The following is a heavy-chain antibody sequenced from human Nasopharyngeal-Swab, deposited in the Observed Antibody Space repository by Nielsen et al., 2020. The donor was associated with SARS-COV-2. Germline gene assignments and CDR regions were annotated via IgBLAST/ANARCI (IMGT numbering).Heavy chain of an antibody. CDR1: FGSFSGYY. Sequence: TLSLTCAVYFGSFSGYYWSWIRQPPGKGLEWIGEINHSGSTNYNPSLKSRVTISVDTSKNQFSLKLSSVTAADTAVYYCASGHIVATSYYFDYWGQGTLVTVSS. CDR2: INHSGST. D-gene: IGHD5-12*01. J-gene: IGHJ4*02. V-gene: IGHV4-34*01. CDR3: ASGHIVATSYYFDY.